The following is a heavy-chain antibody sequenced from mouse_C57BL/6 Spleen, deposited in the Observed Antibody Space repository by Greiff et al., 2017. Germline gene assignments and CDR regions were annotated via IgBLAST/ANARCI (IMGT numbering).Heavy chain of an antibody. CDR2: IDPANGNT. CDR3: ARERIYDGYYRYAMDY. CDR1: GFNIKNTY. D-gene: IGHD2-3*01. J-gene: IGHJ4*01. Sequence: VHVKQSVAELVRPGASVKLSCTASGFNIKNTYMHWVKQRPEQGLEWIGRIDPANGNTKYAPKFQGKATITADTSSNTAYLQLSSLTSEDTAIYYCARERIYDGYYRYAMDYWGQGTSVTVSS. V-gene: IGHV14-3*01.